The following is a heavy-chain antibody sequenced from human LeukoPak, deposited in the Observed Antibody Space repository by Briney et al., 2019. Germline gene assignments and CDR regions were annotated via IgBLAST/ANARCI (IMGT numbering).Heavy chain of an antibody. Sequence: ASVKVSCKASGYTFTGYYMHWVRRAPGQGLEWMGWINPNSGGTNYAQKFQGRVTMTRDTSISTAYMELSRLRSDDTAVYYCARGAVTIPVYFDYWGQGTLVTVSS. CDR3: ARGAVTIPVYFDY. CDR2: INPNSGGT. CDR1: GYTFTGYY. J-gene: IGHJ4*02. V-gene: IGHV1-2*02. D-gene: IGHD4-17*01.